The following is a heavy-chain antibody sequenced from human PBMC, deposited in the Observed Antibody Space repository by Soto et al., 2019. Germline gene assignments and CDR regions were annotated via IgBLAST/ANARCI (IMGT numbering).Heavy chain of an antibody. Sequence: QVQLQESGPGLVKPSQTLSLTCTVSGGSISSGGYYWSWIRQHPGKGLEWIGYIYYGGSTYYNPSLKSRGNISVDTSKNQFSLKLSSVTAADTAVSSCAIDGRGGLDYWGQGTLVTVSS. CDR2: IYYGGST. CDR1: GGSISSGGYY. J-gene: IGHJ4*02. CDR3: AIDGRGGLDY. D-gene: IGHD3-10*01. V-gene: IGHV4-31*03.